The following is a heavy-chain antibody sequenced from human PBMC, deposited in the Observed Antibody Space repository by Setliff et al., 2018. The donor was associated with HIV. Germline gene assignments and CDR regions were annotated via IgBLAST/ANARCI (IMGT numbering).Heavy chain of an antibody. D-gene: IGHD6-13*01. Sequence: SETLSLTCTVSGGSMGSYYWSWIRQPAGKGLEWIGRVLTSGSTHYNPSLRSRVTISLDTSRNQISLTMTSVTAADTAVYYCARDGFPDSTWRPTDLWGQGTLVTVSS. J-gene: IGHJ5*02. CDR2: VLTSGST. CDR3: ARDGFPDSTWRPTDL. CDR1: GGSMGSYY. V-gene: IGHV4-4*07.